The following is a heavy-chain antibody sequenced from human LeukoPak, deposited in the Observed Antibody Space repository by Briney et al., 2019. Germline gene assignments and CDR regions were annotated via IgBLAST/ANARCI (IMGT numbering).Heavy chain of an antibody. D-gene: IGHD5-18*01. CDR3: VSPRGFSYGYFDY. J-gene: IGHJ4*02. CDR1: GGSISSSSAY. V-gene: IGHV4-39*01. Sequence: ETLALTCTVSGGSISSSSAYWCWVLQPPGKGLEWIGSIYYSKNTYYNPSLKSRVTISADTSKNQFSLTLGSVSATDTAVYYCVSPRGFSYGYFDYWGQGTLVTVSS. CDR2: IYYSKNT.